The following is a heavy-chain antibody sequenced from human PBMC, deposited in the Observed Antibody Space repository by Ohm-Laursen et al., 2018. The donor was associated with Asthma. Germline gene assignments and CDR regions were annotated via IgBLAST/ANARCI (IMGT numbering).Heavy chain of an antibody. J-gene: IGHJ4*02. D-gene: IGHD2-15*01. CDR2: LNSVFGTS. Sequence: VKISCKSLGGTLGTSVIGWVRQAPGQGLEWLGGLNSVFGTSTYAQKFHDRFTITADEYTSTVNMTLSSLTSEDTAVYYCARKAGSCIVSTCYSLDFWGQGTLVTVSS. CDR1: GGTLGTSV. V-gene: IGHV1-69*13. CDR3: ARKAGSCIVSTCYSLDF.